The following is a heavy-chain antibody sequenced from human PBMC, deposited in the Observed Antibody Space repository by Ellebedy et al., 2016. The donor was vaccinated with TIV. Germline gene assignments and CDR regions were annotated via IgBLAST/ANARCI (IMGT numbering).Heavy chain of an antibody. CDR1: GFTFRDHA. V-gene: IGHV3-49*04. CDR2: IKSKTYGAAA. CDR3: ARLAISGDVMDV. D-gene: IGHD3-10*01. Sequence: PGGSLRLSCTAYGFTFRDHAMSWVRQAPGKGLERVGLIKSKTYGAAAEYAASVRGTFTISRDDSRGIAYLQLNSLKTEDTGVYYCARLAISGDVMDVWGQGTTVTVSS. J-gene: IGHJ6*02.